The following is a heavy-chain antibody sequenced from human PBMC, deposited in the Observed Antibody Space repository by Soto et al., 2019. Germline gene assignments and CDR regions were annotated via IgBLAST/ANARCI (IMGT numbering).Heavy chain of an antibody. Sequence: QVQLVESGGGVVQPGRSLRLSCAASGFTFSSYGMHWVRQAPGKGLEWVAVISYEGSNKYYADSVKGRFTISRDNSKNTLYLQMNSLRAEDTAVYYCAKDRGYYYYGMDVWGQGTTVTVSS. J-gene: IGHJ6*02. CDR1: GFTFSSYG. CDR3: AKDRGYYYYGMDV. CDR2: ISYEGSNK. V-gene: IGHV3-30*18.